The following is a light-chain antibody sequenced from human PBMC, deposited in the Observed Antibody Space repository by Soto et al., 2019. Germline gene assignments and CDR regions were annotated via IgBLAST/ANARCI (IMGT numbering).Light chain of an antibody. CDR1: QSVDSNY. V-gene: IGKV3-20*01. J-gene: IGKJ5*01. CDR2: GAS. Sequence: EVVLTQSPGALSLTPGEEATLSCRASQSVDSNYLAWYQQKPGQTPRLIIYGASGRADGIPHRFSGSGFGTDFTLTISKVEPEDFAVYYCQQYGTPRSVTFGQGTRLEI. CDR3: QQYGTPRSVT.